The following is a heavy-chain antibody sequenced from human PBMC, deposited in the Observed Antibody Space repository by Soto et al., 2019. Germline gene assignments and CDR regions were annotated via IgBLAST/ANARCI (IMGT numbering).Heavy chain of an antibody. CDR1: GFTFSDYY. D-gene: IGHD4-17*01. CDR3: AGHYGDYYFDY. CDR2: ITTTGSTI. Sequence: RLSCAASGFTFSDYYMSWIRQAPGKGLEWVSYITTTGSTIYYADSGKGRFTISRDNAKNSLYPQMNSLRAEDTAVYYCAGHYGDYYFDYWGQGTLVTVSS. V-gene: IGHV3-11*01. J-gene: IGHJ4*02.